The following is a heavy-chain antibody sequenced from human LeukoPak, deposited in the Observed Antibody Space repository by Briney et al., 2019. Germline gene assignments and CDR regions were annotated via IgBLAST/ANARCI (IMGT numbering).Heavy chain of an antibody. CDR1: GFTFSSYA. CDR3: ARNYYGSGSYYTPGY. Sequence: GGSLRLSCAASGFTFSSYAMHWVRQAPGKGLVGVAVISYDGSNKYYAVSVKGRFTISRDNSKNTLYLQMNSLRAEDTAVYYCARNYYGSGSYYTPGYWGQGTLVTVSS. D-gene: IGHD3-10*01. J-gene: IGHJ4*02. V-gene: IGHV3-30*04. CDR2: ISYDGSNK.